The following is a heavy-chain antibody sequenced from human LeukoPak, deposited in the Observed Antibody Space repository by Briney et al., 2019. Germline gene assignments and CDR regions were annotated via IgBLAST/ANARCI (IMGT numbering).Heavy chain of an antibody. J-gene: IGHJ6*03. Sequence: GGSLRLSCAASGFTFSSYAMSWVRQAPGKGLEWVSAISGSGGSTYYADSVKRRITISRDNSKNTLYLQMKSLRAEETSVYYCAKDGVYCSSTSCYSYYYYYMAVWGKGTTVTVSS. D-gene: IGHD2-2*02. CDR3: AKDGVYCSSTSCYSYYYYYMAV. V-gene: IGHV3-23*01. CDR1: GFTFSSYA. CDR2: ISGSGGST.